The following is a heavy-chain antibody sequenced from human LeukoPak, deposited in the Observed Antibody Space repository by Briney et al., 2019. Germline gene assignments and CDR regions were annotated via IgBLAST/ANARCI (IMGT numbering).Heavy chain of an antibody. CDR2: INRKDGTI. J-gene: IGHJ5*02. CDR3: ARSGFGSGISFDL. Sequence: LGASVKVSCKASGDTFTSSHIHWVRQAPGHGLEWVGIINRKDGTISNAQKFQGRVTMTRDTSITTAYMELSGLRSEDTAVYYCARSGFGSGISFDLWGQGTLVTVSS. D-gene: IGHD3-10*01. V-gene: IGHV1-46*01. CDR1: GDTFTSSH.